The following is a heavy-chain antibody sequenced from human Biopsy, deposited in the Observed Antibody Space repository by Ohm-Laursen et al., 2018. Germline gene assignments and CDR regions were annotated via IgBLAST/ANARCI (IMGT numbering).Heavy chain of an antibody. J-gene: IGHJ6*02. Sequence: SDTLSLTCAVYNVSFSSFYWSWIRQPPGKGLEWIGHIYYSVMTNYNPSLQSRVSISVDTSRNQVSLTLSSVTAADTAVYYCARDSGILNYGNFKYYHYYGMDVRGQGTKVTVSS. CDR2: IYYSVMT. CDR1: NVSFSSFY. CDR3: ARDSGILNYGNFKYYHYYGMDV. V-gene: IGHV4-59*01. D-gene: IGHD4-11*01.